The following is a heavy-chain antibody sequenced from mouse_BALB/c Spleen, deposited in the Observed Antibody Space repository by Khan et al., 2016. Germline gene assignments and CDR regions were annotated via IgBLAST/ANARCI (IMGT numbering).Heavy chain of an antibody. CDR1: GFTFSSYA. V-gene: IGHV5-6-5*01. CDR2: ISSGGNT. J-gene: IGHJ2*01. Sequence: EVQLVESGGGLVKPGGSLKLSCAASGFTFSSYAMSWVRQTPEKRLEWVASISSGGNTFYPDSLKGRFTISRDNARNILYLQMSSLRSEDTAMYYCTRCVTTVVDYFDYLGQGTTLTASS. CDR3: TRCVTTVVDYFDY. D-gene: IGHD1-1*01.